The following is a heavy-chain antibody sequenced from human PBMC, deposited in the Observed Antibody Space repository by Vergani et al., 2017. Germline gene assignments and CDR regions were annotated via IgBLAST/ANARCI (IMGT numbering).Heavy chain of an antibody. D-gene: IGHD6-6*01. CDR3: AKLFKVAARRDAFDI. CDR1: GFTFSSYG. J-gene: IGHJ3*02. Sequence: QVQLVESGGGVVQPGRSLRLSCAASGFTFSSYGMHWVRQAPGKGLEWVAVISYDGSNKYYADSVKGRFTISRDNSKNTLYLQMNSLRAEDTAVYYCAKLFKVAARRDAFDIWGQGTMVTVSS. V-gene: IGHV3-30*18. CDR2: ISYDGSNK.